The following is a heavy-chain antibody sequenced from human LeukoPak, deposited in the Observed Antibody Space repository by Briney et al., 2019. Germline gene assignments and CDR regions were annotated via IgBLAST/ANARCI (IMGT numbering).Heavy chain of an antibody. V-gene: IGHV3-30-3*01. Sequence: GGSLRLSCAASGFTFSSYAMLWVRQAPGKGLEWVADISYDGSNKYYAASVKGRFTISRDNSKNPLYLQMSSLRAEDTAVYYCARETRSGYSDGGLLGYWGQGTLVTVSS. J-gene: IGHJ4*02. CDR2: ISYDGSNK. CDR1: GFTFSSYA. CDR3: ARETRSGYSDGGLLGY. D-gene: IGHD5-18*01.